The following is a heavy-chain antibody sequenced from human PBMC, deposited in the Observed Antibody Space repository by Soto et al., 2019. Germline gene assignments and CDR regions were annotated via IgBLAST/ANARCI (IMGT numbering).Heavy chain of an antibody. CDR2: INHRGST. J-gene: IGHJ5*02. CDR1: GGSFSGYY. Sequence: QVQLQQWGAGLLKPSETLSLTCAVYGGSFSGYYWSWIRPPPGKGLEWIGEINHRGSTNYNPSLKSLFTLSVDTTRNQFSLKLSCLAAADTAVYYCAGGRAGQRFLEWLYPPSSDHCCQGTLVTVSS. D-gene: IGHD3-3*01. CDR3: AGGRAGQRFLEWLYPPSSDH. V-gene: IGHV4-34*01.